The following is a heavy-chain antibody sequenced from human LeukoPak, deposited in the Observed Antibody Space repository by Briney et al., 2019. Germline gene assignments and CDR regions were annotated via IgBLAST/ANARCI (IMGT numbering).Heavy chain of an antibody. CDR2: ISYDGSNK. J-gene: IGHJ6*02. Sequence: GGSLRLSCAASRLTFNTYAMHWVRQAPGKGLEWVAVISYDGSNKYYADSVKGRFTISRDNSKNTLYLQMNSLRAEDTAVYYCAKGSPHYYYGMDVLGQGTTVTVSS. V-gene: IGHV3-30-3*01. CDR1: RLTFNTYA. CDR3: AKGSPHYYYGMDV.